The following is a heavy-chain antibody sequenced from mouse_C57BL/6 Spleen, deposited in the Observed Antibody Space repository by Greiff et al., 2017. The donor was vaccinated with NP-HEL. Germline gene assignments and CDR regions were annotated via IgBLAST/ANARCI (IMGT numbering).Heavy chain of an antibody. Sequence: VQLQQSGPELVKPGASVKISCKASGYTFTDYYMNWVKQSHGKSLEWIGDINPNNGGTSYNQKFKGKATLTVDKSSSTAYMELRSLTSEDSAVYYGARGWDYDGCYYAMDYWGQGTSVTVSS. V-gene: IGHV1-26*01. D-gene: IGHD2-4*01. CDR2: INPNNGGT. J-gene: IGHJ4*01. CDR3: ARGWDYDGCYYAMDY. CDR1: GYTFTDYY.